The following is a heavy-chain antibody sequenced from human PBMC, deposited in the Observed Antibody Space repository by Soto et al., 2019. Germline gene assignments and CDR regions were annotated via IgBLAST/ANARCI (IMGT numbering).Heavy chain of an antibody. CDR1: GFTFGSYS. J-gene: IGHJ4*02. D-gene: IGHD1-20*01. CDR3: TRGLRYNHFDY. Sequence: PGGSLRLSCAASGFTFGSYSINWVRQAPGKRLECVSYINRSCSPIYYVDSVKGRFTISRDNAKNTLYLQMNSLRAEDTAVYYCTRGLRYNHFDYWGQGTLVTV. V-gene: IGHV3-48*04. CDR2: INRSCSPI.